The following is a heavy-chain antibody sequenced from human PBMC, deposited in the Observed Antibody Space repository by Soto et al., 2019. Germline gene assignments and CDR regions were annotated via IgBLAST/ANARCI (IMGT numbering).Heavy chain of an antibody. CDR2: IFGSGAPT. V-gene: IGHV3-23*01. D-gene: IGHD3-16*01. J-gene: IGHJ3*01. Sequence: EVQLLESGGGLVQPGGSLRLSCAASGFTFSHYAMSWVRQAPGKGLQWVSTIFGSGAPTHYADSVKGRFGISRDNSNNMLCLEMNRLKDEDTAVYYCTREASSWGFAFDLWGQGTRVAVSS. CDR1: GFTFSHYA. CDR3: TREASSWGFAFDL.